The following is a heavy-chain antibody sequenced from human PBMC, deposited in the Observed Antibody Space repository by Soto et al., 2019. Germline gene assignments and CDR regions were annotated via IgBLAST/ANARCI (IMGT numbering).Heavy chain of an antibody. CDR1: GGSISSGGYS. CDR3: ARDNRSGYYFDY. J-gene: IGHJ4*02. V-gene: IGHV4-30-2*01. CDR2: IYQSGTT. Sequence: SETLSLTCTVSGGSISSGGYSWNWIRQPPGKGLEWIGNIYQSGTTNYNPSLKSRVTISVDSSKNQFSLKLSSVTAADTAVYYCARDNRSGYYFDYWGQGTLVTVSS. D-gene: IGHD3-22*01.